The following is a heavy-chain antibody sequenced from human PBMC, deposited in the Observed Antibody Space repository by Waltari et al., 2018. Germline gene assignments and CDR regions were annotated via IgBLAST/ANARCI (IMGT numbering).Heavy chain of an antibody. D-gene: IGHD3-10*01. CDR2: IYSCGST. J-gene: IGHJ4*02. V-gene: IGHV4-39*01. Sequence: QLQLQESGPGLVKPSETLSLTCTVSGGSISSRSYYWGWIRQPPGKGLEWIGSIYSCGSTYLTPSLTSRVTISVDTSRNQFSLKLSSVTAADTAVYYCARQRGAVRGVMSEFDYWGQGTLVTVSS. CDR1: GGSISSRSYY. CDR3: ARQRGAVRGVMSEFDY.